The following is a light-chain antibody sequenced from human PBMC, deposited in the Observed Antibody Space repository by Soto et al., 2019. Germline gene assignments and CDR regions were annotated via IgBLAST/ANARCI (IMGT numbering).Light chain of an antibody. V-gene: IGLV2-14*01. CDR2: DVS. CDR3: SSYTSSSKV. CDR1: SSDVGGYNY. Sequence: SALTQPGSVSGSPGQSITISCTGTSSDVGGYNYVSWYQQHPGKAPKLMIYDVSNRPSGVSNRFSGSKSGNTASLTISGLQAEDEADYYCSSYTSSSKVFGTGTKVTVL. J-gene: IGLJ1*01.